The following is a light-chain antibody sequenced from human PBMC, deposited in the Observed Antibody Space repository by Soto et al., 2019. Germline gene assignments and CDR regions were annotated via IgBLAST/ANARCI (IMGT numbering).Light chain of an antibody. CDR1: QSVSSSY. CDR2: GAS. Sequence: EIVLTQSPGTLSLSPGERATLSCRASQSVSSSYLAWYQQKPGQAPRPLIYGASSRATGIPDRFSGSRSGTDFTLTISRLEPEDFAVYYCQQYGSSPTFGQGTKVAIK. V-gene: IGKV3-20*01. J-gene: IGKJ1*01. CDR3: QQYGSSPT.